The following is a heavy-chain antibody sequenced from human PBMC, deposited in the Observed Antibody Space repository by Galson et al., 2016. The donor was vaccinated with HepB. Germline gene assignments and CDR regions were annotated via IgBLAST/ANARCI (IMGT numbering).Heavy chain of an antibody. D-gene: IGHD5-24*01. Sequence: QSGAEVKKPGESLKISCKASGSSFTDYWIGWVRQMPGKGLEWMGIIHPGESDAKYTPSFQGQVTFSVDKSLNTAFLHWSSLKASDTGTYYCARSDIGWLQLKNWGQGTPVIVSS. CDR1: GSSFTDYW. V-gene: IGHV5-51*01. CDR2: IHPGESDA. J-gene: IGHJ4*02. CDR3: ARSDIGWLQLKN.